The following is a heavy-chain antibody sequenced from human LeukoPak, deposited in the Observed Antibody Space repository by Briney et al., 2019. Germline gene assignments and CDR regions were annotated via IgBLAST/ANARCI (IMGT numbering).Heavy chain of an antibody. CDR1: GGSISSYY. Sequence: SETLSLTCTVSGGSISSYYWSWIRQPPGKGLEWIGYIYYSGSTNYNPSLKSRVTISVDTSKNQFSLKLSSVTAADTAVHYCACYAEANYFDYWGQGTLVTVSS. J-gene: IGHJ4*02. CDR2: IYYSGST. D-gene: IGHD1-14*01. V-gene: IGHV4-59*01. CDR3: ACYAEANYFDY.